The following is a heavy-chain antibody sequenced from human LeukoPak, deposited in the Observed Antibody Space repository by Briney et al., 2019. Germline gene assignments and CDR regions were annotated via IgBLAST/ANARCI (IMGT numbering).Heavy chain of an antibody. D-gene: IGHD2-2*01. V-gene: IGHV4-59*08. Sequence: PSVTLSLTCTVSGGSISTYYWNWIRQPPGKELEWIGYIYYSGSTNYNPSLKSRVTVSVDTSKNQFSLKLNSVTTADTAVYYCARLVCTSSSCEERGAFDIWGQGTMVTVSS. CDR2: IYYSGST. CDR1: GGSISTYY. CDR3: ARLVCTSSSCEERGAFDI. J-gene: IGHJ3*02.